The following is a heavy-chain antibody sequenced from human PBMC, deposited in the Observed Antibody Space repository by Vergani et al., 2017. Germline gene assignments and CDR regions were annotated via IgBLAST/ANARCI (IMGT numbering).Heavy chain of an antibody. CDR1: GGSISSSSYY. CDR2: IYYSGST. D-gene: IGHD2-15*01. Sequence: QLQLQESGPGLVKPSETLSLTCTVSGGSISSSSYYWGWIRQPPGKGLEWIGSIYYSGSTYYNPSLKSRVTISVDTSKNQFSLKLSSVTAADTAVYYCARGQSPDIVVVVAATLNWFDPWGQGTLVTVSS. V-gene: IGHV4-39*01. J-gene: IGHJ5*02. CDR3: ARGQSPDIVVVVAATLNWFDP.